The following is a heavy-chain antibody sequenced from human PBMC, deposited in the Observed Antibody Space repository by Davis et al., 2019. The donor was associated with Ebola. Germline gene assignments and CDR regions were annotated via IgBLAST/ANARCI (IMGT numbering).Heavy chain of an antibody. CDR1: GGSLNNYY. Sequence: PSETLSLTCAVYGGSLNNYYWSWIRQPPGKGLEWIGEITHSGSTNYKPSLKSRVTISVDTSKNQFSLRLRSVTAADTAVYYCARLQWLAYYFDYWGQGSLVTVSS. J-gene: IGHJ4*02. V-gene: IGHV4-34*01. CDR2: ITHSGST. D-gene: IGHD6-19*01. CDR3: ARLQWLAYYFDY.